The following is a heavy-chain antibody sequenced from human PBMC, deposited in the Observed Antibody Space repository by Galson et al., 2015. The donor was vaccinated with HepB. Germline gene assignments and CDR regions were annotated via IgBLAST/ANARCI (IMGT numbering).Heavy chain of an antibody. Sequence: SLRLSCAASGFTVTSNCMTWVRQAPGKGLEWVSIIYIGGSTSYADSVKGRFTISRDKSKNSLYLQMNSLRAEDTAVYYCARSSPAYYYGSGSYYDALPPDYWGQGTLVTVSS. CDR2: IYIGGST. D-gene: IGHD3-10*01. J-gene: IGHJ4*02. V-gene: IGHV3-66*01. CDR1: GFTVTSNC. CDR3: ARSSPAYYYGSGSYYDALPPDY.